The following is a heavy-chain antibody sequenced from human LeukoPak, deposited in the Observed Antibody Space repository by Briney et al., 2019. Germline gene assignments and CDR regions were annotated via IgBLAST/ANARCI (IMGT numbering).Heavy chain of an antibody. Sequence: ASVKVSCKASGYTLTSYYMHWVRQAPGQGLEWMGKINPSGGSTCYAQKFQGRVTMTRDTSTSTVYMELSSLRSEDTAVYYCARDRRIVVVPAAIDMNWYFDLWGRGTLVTVSS. V-gene: IGHV1-46*01. CDR1: GYTLTSYY. CDR3: ARDRRIVVVPAAIDMNWYFDL. D-gene: IGHD2-2*01. CDR2: INPSGGST. J-gene: IGHJ2*01.